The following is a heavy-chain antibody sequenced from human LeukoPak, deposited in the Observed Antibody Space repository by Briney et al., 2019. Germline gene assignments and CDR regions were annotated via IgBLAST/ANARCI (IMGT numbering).Heavy chain of an antibody. D-gene: IGHD1/OR15-1a*01. Sequence: SETLSLTCTVPGGSISRYYWSWIRQPPGKGLEWLAYISYSGSTNYNPSLKSRVIISVDTSKNHFSLKLSSVTAADTALYYCARPENKALASGYYYYMDVWGKGTTVTVSS. J-gene: IGHJ6*03. V-gene: IGHV4-59*08. CDR3: ARPENKALASGYYYYMDV. CDR2: ISYSGST. CDR1: GGSISRYY.